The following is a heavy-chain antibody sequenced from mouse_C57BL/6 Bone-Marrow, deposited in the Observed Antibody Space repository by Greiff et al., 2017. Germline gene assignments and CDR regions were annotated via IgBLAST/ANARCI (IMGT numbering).Heavy chain of an antibody. CDR3: ARRVFDY. CDR2: ISGGGGNT. V-gene: IGHV5-9*01. CDR1: GFTFSSYT. J-gene: IGHJ2*01. Sequence: EVHLVESGGGLVKPGGSLKLSCAASGFTFSSYTMSWVRQTPEKRLAWVATISGGGGNTYYPDSVKGRFTISRDNAKNTLYLQMSSLRSEDTALYYCARRVFDYGGQGTTLTVSS.